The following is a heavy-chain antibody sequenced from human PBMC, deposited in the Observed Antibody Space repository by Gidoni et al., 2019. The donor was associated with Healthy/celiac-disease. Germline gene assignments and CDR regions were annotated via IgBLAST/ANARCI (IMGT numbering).Heavy chain of an antibody. D-gene: IGHD3-22*01. CDR2: IKQDGSEK. J-gene: IGHJ4*02. Sequence: EVQLVESGGGLVQPGGSLRLSCAASGFTFRSYWMSWVRQDPGKGLEWVANIKQDGSEKYYVDSVKGRFTISRDNAKNSLYLQMNSLRAEDTAVYYCAREASYSYDSSGYYGGHWGQGTLVTVSS. CDR1: GFTFRSYW. V-gene: IGHV3-7*01. CDR3: AREASYSYDSSGYYGGH.